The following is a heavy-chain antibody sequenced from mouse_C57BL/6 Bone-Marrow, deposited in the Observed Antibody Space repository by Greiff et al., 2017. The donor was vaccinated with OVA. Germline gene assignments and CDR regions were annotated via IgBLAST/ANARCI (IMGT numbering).Heavy chain of an antibody. Sequence: VQLQQSGPELVKPGDSVKISCKASGYSFTGYFMNWVMQSHGKSLEWIGRINPYNGDTFYNQKFKGKATLTVDKSSSTAHMELRSLTSEDSAVYYCARSGDYCGSGYVDYWGQGTTLTVSS. J-gene: IGHJ2*01. CDR3: ARSGDYCGSGYVDY. CDR2: INPYNGDT. CDR1: GYSFTGYF. V-gene: IGHV1-20*01. D-gene: IGHD1-1*01.